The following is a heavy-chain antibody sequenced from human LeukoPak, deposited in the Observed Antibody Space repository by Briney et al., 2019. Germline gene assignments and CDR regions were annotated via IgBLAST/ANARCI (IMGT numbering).Heavy chain of an antibody. CDR1: GGTFSSYA. V-gene: IGHV1-69*05. Sequence: SVKVSFKASGGTFSSYAISWVRQAPGQGLEWMGGIIPIFGTANYAQKFQGRVTITTDESTSTAYMELSSLRSEDTAEYYWASWMSSSWTFDYWGPGTLVTVSS. CDR3: ASWMSSSWTFDY. D-gene: IGHD6-13*01. CDR2: IIPIFGTA. J-gene: IGHJ4*02.